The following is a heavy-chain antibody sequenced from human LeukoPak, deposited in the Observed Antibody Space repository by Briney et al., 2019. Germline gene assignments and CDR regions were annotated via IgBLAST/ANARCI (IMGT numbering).Heavy chain of an antibody. CDR3: ASAGYDFWSGYGMDV. Sequence: GGSLTLSCAASGFTFSSQWMRWARQAPGKGLEWVTNIKQDGREKYHMDSVKGRFTISRDNAKNSLYLQMNSLRAEDTAVYYCASAGYDFWSGYGMDVWGQGTTVTVSS. V-gene: IGHV3-7*01. CDR2: IKQDGREK. J-gene: IGHJ6*02. D-gene: IGHD3-3*01. CDR1: GFTFSSQW.